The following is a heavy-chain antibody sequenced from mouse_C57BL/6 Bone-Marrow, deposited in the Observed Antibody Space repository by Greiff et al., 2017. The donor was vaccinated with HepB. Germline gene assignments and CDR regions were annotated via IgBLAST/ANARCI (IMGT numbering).Heavy chain of an antibody. J-gene: IGHJ2*01. CDR3: TGREAYYYGSSPYYFDY. D-gene: IGHD1-1*01. Sequence: VQLQQSGAELVRPGASVTLSCKASGYTFTDYEMHWVKQTPVHGLEWIGAIDPETGGTAYNQKFKGKAILTADKSFSTAYMELRSLTSEDSAVYYCTGREAYYYGSSPYYFDYWGQGTTLTVSS. CDR1: GYTFTDYE. V-gene: IGHV1-15*01. CDR2: IDPETGGT.